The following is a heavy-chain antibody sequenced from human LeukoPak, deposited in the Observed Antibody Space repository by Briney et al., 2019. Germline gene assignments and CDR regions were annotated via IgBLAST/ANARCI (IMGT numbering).Heavy chain of an antibody. D-gene: IGHD4-17*01. CDR3: ARTTSLTASGYDC. CDR1: GYTFTTYH. V-gene: IGHV1-8*03. Sequence: ASVKVSCKTSGYTFTTYHINWVRQATGQGLEWLGWMNPYNGDRGYAQKFQGRLSITSDTSISTAYMELSSLKSDDTAIYSCARTTSLTASGYDCWGQGTLVTVSS. CDR2: MNPYNGDR. J-gene: IGHJ4*02.